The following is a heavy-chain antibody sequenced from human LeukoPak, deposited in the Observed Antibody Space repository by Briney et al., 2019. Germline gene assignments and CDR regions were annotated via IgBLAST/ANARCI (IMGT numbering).Heavy chain of an antibody. CDR3: ARDAYGDYSFDY. Sequence: GGSLRLSCAASGFTFSSYSMNWVRQAPGKGLECVSSISSSSSYIYYADSVKGRFTISRDNAKNSLYLQMNSLRAEDTAVYYCARDAYGDYSFDYWGQGTLVTVSS. J-gene: IGHJ4*02. CDR2: ISSSSSYI. V-gene: IGHV3-21*01. CDR1: GFTFSSYS. D-gene: IGHD4-17*01.